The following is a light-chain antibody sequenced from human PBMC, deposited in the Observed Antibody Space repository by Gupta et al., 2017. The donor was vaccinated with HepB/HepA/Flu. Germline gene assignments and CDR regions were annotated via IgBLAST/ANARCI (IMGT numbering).Light chain of an antibody. Sequence: DIQMTKSPSTLSASVGDRVTITCRASQTIGTYLNWYQQKPGKAPEVLIYGASYLQGGVPSRFSGSGSGTDFTLTISSLQPEDFATYYCQQIYSTRRFGQGTQLQIK. CDR2: GAS. J-gene: IGKJ2*04. CDR1: QTIGTY. V-gene: IGKV1-39*01. CDR3: QQIYSTRR.